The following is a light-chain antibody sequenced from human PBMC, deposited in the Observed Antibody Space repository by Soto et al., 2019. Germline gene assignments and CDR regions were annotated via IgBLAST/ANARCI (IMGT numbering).Light chain of an antibody. CDR3: QHYDSYSEA. V-gene: IGKV1-5*03. CDR2: KAS. Sequence: DIQMTQSPSTLSGSVGDRVTITCRASQTISSWLAWYQQKPGQAPKLLIYKASTVTSGVSSRFSGSGSGTEFTLTISSLQPDYFATYYRQHYDSYSEAFGRRTEVELK. CDR1: QTISSW. J-gene: IGKJ1*01.